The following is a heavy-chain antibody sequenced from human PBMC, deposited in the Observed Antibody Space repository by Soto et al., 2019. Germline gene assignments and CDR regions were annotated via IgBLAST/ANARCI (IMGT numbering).Heavy chain of an antibody. Sequence: SETLSLTCAVSGGSLSSGGYSWSWIRQPPGKGLEWIGFIYHSGSTYYNPSLKSRVTISVDRSKNQFSLKLTSVTAADTAVYFCARSDMTTVTEGPNYYYGMDVWGQGTTVTVSS. CDR1: GGSLSSGGYS. CDR2: IYHSGST. D-gene: IGHD4-17*01. CDR3: ARSDMTTVTEGPNYYYGMDV. V-gene: IGHV4-30-2*01. J-gene: IGHJ6*02.